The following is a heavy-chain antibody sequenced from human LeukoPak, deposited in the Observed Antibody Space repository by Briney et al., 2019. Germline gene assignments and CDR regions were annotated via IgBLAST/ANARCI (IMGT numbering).Heavy chain of an antibody. D-gene: IGHD3-22*01. CDR3: AKEDYYDSSGYYLDY. CDR2: ISYDGSNK. Sequence: GGSLRLSCAASGFTFSSDGMHWVRQAPGKGLEWVAVISYDGSNKYYADSVKGRFTISRDNSKNTLYLQMNSLRAEDTAVYYCAKEDYYDSSGYYLDYWGQGTLVTVSS. CDR1: GFTFSSDG. V-gene: IGHV3-30*18. J-gene: IGHJ4*02.